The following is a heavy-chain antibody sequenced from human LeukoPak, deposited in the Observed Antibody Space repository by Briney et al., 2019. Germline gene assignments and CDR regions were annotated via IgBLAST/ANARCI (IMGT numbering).Heavy chain of an antibody. CDR3: ATSTYYYDSSRGDAFDI. V-gene: IGHV4-59*01. J-gene: IGHJ3*02. CDR2: IYYSGGT. D-gene: IGHD3-22*01. Sequence: SETLSLTCTVSGGSISSYYWSWIRQPPGKGLEWIGYIYYSGGTNYNPSLKSRVTISVDTSKNQFSLKLSSVTAADTAVYYCATSTYYYDSSRGDAFDIWGQGTMVTVSS. CDR1: GGSISSYY.